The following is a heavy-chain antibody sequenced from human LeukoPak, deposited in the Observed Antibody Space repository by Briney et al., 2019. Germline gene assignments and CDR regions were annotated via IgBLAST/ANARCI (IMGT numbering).Heavy chain of an antibody. J-gene: IGHJ4*02. V-gene: IGHV3-7*01. CDR3: ARDIAAPGLFFDY. CDR2: MKYDGSEK. CDR1: GFTFSSYW. D-gene: IGHD6-13*01. Sequence: GGSLRLSCAASGFTFSSYWMSWVRQAPGKGLEWVANMKYDGSEKDYVDSVKGRFTISRDNAKNSLYLQMNSLRAEDTAVYYCARDIAAPGLFFDYWGQGTLVTVSS.